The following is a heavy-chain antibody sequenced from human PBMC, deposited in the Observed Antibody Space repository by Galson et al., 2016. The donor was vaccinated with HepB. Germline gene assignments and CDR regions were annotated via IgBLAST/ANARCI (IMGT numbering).Heavy chain of an antibody. J-gene: IGHJ4*02. CDR1: GGSISSSNW. D-gene: IGHD3-22*01. Sequence: ETLSLTCAVSGGSISSSNWWSWVRQPPGKGLEWIGEIYHSGSTNYNPPLKSRVTISVHKSKNQFSLKLSSVTAADTAVYYCARDGPEEVIRPPLGYWGQGTLVTVSS. CDR3: ARDGPEEVIRPPLGY. CDR2: IYHSGST. V-gene: IGHV4-4*02.